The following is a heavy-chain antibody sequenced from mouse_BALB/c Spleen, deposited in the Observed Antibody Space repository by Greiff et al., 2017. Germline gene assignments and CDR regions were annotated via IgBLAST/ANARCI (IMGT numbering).Heavy chain of an antibody. Sequence: VQLQQPGAELVKPGASVKLSCKASGYTFTSYYMYWVKQRPGQGLEWIGGINPSNGGTNFNEKFKSKATLTVDKSSSTAYMQLSSLTSEDSAVYYCTRWGYGNSFAYWGQGTLVTVSA. CDR2: INPSNGGT. D-gene: IGHD2-1*01. V-gene: IGHV1S81*02. CDR3: TRWGYGNSFAY. CDR1: GYTFTSYY. J-gene: IGHJ3*01.